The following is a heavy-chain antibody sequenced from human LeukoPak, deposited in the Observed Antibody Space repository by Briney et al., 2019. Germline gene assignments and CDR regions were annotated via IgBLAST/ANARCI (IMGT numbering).Heavy chain of an antibody. Sequence: GSLRLSCAASGFTFSSYAMSWVRQAPGKGMEWVSAISGSGGSTCYADSVKGRFTISRDNSKNTLYLQMNSLRAEDTAVYYCAKDPISSGYYLISAWFDPWGQGTLVTVSS. V-gene: IGHV3-23*01. CDR2: ISGSGGST. CDR1: GFTFSSYA. D-gene: IGHD3-22*01. J-gene: IGHJ5*02. CDR3: AKDPISSGYYLISAWFDP.